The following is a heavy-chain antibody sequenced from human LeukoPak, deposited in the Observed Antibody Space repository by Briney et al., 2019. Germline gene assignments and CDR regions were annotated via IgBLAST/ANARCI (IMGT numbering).Heavy chain of an antibody. CDR1: GITFRNYA. Sequence: GGSLRLSCVASGITFRNYAMSWVRQAPGKGLEWVSAISASGRSTYYADSVKGRFTISRDNSKNTLYLQMNSLRAEDTAVYYCAKDLLFQLPTYFDYWGQGTLVTVSS. D-gene: IGHD2-2*01. V-gene: IGHV3-23*01. CDR3: AKDLLFQLPTYFDY. J-gene: IGHJ4*02. CDR2: ISASGRST.